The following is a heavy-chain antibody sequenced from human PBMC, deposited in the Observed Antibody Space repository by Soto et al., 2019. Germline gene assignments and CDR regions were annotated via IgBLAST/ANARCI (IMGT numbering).Heavy chain of an antibody. CDR3: ARPKGSYSSGYYYFDY. CDR2: IIPLLGTA. CDR1: GGTFSTYA. Sequence: SVKVSCKTSGGTFSTYAIYWVRQAPGQGLEWMGAIIPLLGTADYAQKFQGRVTITADESTSTAYMELSSLRSEDTAVCYCARPKGSYSSGYYYFDYWGQGTLVTVSS. D-gene: IGHD6-19*01. V-gene: IGHV1-69*13. J-gene: IGHJ4*02.